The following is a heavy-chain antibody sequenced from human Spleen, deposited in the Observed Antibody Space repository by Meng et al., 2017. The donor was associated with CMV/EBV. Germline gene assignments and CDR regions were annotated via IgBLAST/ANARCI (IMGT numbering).Heavy chain of an antibody. CDR2: ISYDGSNK. CDR3: ARDCSSTSCFGAFDI. CDR1: GFTLSDYY. V-gene: IGHV3-30*03. Sequence: GESLKISCAASGFTLSDYYVSWIRQAPGKGLEWVAVISYDGSNKYYADSVKGRFTISRDNSKNTLYLQMNSLRAEDTAVYYCARDCSSTSCFGAFDIWGQGTMVTVSS. J-gene: IGHJ3*02. D-gene: IGHD2-2*01.